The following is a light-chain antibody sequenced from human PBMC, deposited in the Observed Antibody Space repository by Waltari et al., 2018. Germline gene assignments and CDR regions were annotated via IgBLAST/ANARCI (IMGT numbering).Light chain of an antibody. CDR1: SSDLGAYNF. Sequence: QSALTQPASVSGSPGQSITISCTGTSSDLGAYNFVSWYPHYPGKAPKIIIYDVSNRPSGVSYRFSGSKSVNTASLTISGLQAEDEAVYYCSSFETNSASVIFGGGTMVTVL. V-gene: IGLV2-14*03. J-gene: IGLJ2*01. CDR3: SSFETNSASVI. CDR2: DVS.